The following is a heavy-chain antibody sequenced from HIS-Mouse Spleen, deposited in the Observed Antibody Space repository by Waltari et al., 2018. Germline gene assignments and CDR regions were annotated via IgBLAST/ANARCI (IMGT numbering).Heavy chain of an antibody. J-gene: IGHJ4*02. D-gene: IGHD3-9*01. CDR3: ARDTVDILTGYREGLGFDY. CDR1: GFTFSSYS. CDR2: ISSSSSTI. Sequence: EVQLVESGGGLVQPGGSLRLSCAASGFTFSSYSMNWVRQAPGKGLAWVSYISSSSSTIYYAESGKGRFTISRDNAKNSLYLKMNSLRAEETAVYYCARDTVDILTGYREGLGFDYWGQGTLVTVSS. V-gene: IGHV3-48*01.